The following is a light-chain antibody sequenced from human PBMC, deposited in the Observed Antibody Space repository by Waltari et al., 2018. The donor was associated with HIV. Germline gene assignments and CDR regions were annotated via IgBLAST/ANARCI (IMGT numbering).Light chain of an antibody. CDR1: QSLGNDF. CDR3: QHYGGSPYT. J-gene: IGKJ2*01. Sequence: EVLLIQSPVTLSLSPGESVTLSCRASQSLGNDFVAWYQQKPGQPPRLLIFRTSSRAAGVPGRFSGSGSGTDFALTITGAEPEDFAVYYCQHYGGSPYTFGQGTKLDI. V-gene: IGKV3-20*01. CDR2: RTS.